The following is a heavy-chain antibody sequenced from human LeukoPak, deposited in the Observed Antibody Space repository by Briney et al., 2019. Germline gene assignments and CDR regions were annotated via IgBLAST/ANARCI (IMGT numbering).Heavy chain of an antibody. V-gene: IGHV1-46*01. CDR2: IYPRDGST. Sequence: ASVKVSCKASGYTFTSNYTHWVRQAPGQGLEWMGMIYPRDGSTSYAQKFQGRVTVTRDTSTSTVHMELSGLRSEDTAVYYCARDQEGFDYWGQGTLVTVSS. CDR3: ARDQEGFDY. J-gene: IGHJ4*02. CDR1: GYTFTSNY.